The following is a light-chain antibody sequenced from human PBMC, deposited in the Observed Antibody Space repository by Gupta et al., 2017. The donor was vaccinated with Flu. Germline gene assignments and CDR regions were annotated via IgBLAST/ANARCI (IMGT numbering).Light chain of an antibody. CDR1: QDITVY. V-gene: IGKV1-33*01. Sequence: SVGDRVTITCQASQDITVYLNWYQQRPGKAPKLLIYEASKLQGGVPSRFSGRGSKTHFTLTISSLQPEDVGVYYCQQFDDLPTTFGQGSRLDI. CDR3: QQFDDLPTT. CDR2: EAS. J-gene: IGKJ5*01.